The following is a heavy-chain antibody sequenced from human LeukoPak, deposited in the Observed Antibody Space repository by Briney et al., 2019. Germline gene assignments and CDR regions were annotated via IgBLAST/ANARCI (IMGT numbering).Heavy chain of an antibody. CDR2: IWYDGSNK. J-gene: IGHJ3*02. D-gene: IGHD3-22*01. Sequence: GGSLRLSCVASGFTFSRYGMHWVRQAPGKGLEWVAIIWYDGSNKYYADSVKGRFTISRDTSKNTLYLQMDSPRAEDTAVYYCASGDTTGYSGDAFNIWGQGTMVTVSS. V-gene: IGHV3-33*03. CDR3: ASGDTTGYSGDAFNI. CDR1: GFTFSRYG.